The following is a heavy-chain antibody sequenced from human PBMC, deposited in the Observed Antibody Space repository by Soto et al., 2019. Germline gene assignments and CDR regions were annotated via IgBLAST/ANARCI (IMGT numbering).Heavy chain of an antibody. D-gene: IGHD2-2*02. CDR1: GYTFTGYY. V-gene: IGHV1-2*04. J-gene: IGHJ3*02. CDR2: INPNSGGT. Sequence: QVPLVQSGAEVKKPGASVKVSCKASGYTFTGYYMHWVRQAPGQRLEWMGWINPNSGGTNYAQKFQGWVTMTRDTSISTAYMELSRLRSDDTAVYYCARDQGQYCSSTSCYIRSDAFDIWGQGTMVTVSS. CDR3: ARDQGQYCSSTSCYIRSDAFDI.